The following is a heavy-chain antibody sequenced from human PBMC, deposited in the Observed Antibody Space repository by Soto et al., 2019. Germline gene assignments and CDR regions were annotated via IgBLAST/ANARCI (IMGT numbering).Heavy chain of an antibody. Sequence: GGSLRLSCAASGFTFSSYETNWVRQAPGKGLEWVSYISSSGSTIYYADSVKGRFTISRDNAKNSLYLQMNSLRAEDTAVYYCARDGLSSSFPYYYGMDVWGQGTTVTVYS. CDR2: ISSSGSTI. V-gene: IGHV3-48*03. CDR3: ARDGLSSSFPYYYGMDV. J-gene: IGHJ6*02. D-gene: IGHD6-6*01. CDR1: GFTFSSYE.